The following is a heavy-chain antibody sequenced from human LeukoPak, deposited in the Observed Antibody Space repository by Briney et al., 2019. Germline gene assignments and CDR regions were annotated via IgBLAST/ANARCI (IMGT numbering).Heavy chain of an antibody. J-gene: IGHJ4*02. Sequence: PGGSLRLSCAASGFTFSSYAMSWVRQAPGKGLEWVSAISGSGGSTYYADSVKGRFTISRDNSKNTLYLQMNSLRAEDTAVYYCAKDRRIVVVVAATPGADYWGQGTLVTVPS. CDR2: ISGSGGST. D-gene: IGHD2-15*01. CDR3: AKDRRIVVVVAATPGADY. CDR1: GFTFSSYA. V-gene: IGHV3-23*01.